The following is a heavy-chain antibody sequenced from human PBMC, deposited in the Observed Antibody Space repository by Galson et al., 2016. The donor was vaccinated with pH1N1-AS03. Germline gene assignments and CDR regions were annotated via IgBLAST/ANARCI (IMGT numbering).Heavy chain of an antibody. CDR3: ARVSGGSRLLIFDF. V-gene: IGHV3-11*04. D-gene: IGHD3-10*02. Sequence: SLRLSCAASGFTFSDYDMSWIRQAPGKGLEWVSSISSSSSPIYYADSVKGRFTTSRDNAENSVYLQMNSLRAEDTAVYYCARVSGGSRLLIFDFWGQGTLVTVSS. J-gene: IGHJ4*02. CDR2: ISSSSSPI. CDR1: GFTFSDYD.